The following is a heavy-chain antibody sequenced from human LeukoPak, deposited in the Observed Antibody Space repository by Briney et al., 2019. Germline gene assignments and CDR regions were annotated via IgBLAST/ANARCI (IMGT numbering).Heavy chain of an antibody. V-gene: IGHV5-51*01. Sequence: GEALQISCKASGCPFTNYWIGWGRQMPGGGREGMGIIYPDDSDTSYSPAFRGQVTMLVDKSISTAYLQWSSLKASDTAMYYCARHREGYCTGDSCYSGGDYWGQGTLVTVSS. CDR2: IYPDDSDT. J-gene: IGHJ4*02. D-gene: IGHD2-15*01. CDR3: ARHREGYCTGDSCYSGGDY. CDR1: GCPFTNYW.